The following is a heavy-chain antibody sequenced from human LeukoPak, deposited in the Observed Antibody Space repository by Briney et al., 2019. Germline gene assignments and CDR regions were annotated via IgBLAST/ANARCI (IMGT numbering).Heavy chain of an antibody. D-gene: IGHD6-19*01. CDR2: IKQDGSDK. CDR3: ARGPVSHTSGWPFDY. CDR1: GLTFSSYW. J-gene: IGHJ4*02. V-gene: IGHV3-7*04. Sequence: GGSLRLSCAASGLTFSSYWMSWVRQAPGKGLEWVANIKQDGSDKYYVDSVKGRFTISRDNAKNSVYLQMSSLGADDTAVYYCARGPVSHTSGWPFDYWGQGTLVTVSS.